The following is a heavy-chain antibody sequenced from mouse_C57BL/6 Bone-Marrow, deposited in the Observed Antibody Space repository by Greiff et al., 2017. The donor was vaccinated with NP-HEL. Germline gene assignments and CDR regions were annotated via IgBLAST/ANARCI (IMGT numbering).Heavy chain of an antibody. Sequence: VQLKESGGGLVQPGGSMKLSCVASGFTFSNYWMNWVRQSPEKGLEWVAQIRLKSDNYATHYAESVKGRFTISRDDSKSSVYLQMNNLRAEDTGIYYCTVYYGKRDYWGQGTTLTVSS. D-gene: IGHD2-1*01. J-gene: IGHJ2*01. V-gene: IGHV6-3*01. CDR3: TVYYGKRDY. CDR1: GFTFSNYW. CDR2: IRLKSDNYAT.